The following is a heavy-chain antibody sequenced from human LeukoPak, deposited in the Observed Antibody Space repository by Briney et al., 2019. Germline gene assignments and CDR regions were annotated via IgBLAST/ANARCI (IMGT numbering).Heavy chain of an antibody. CDR1: GFTFNTYG. Sequence: GRSLRLSCAASGFTFNTYGMHWARQAPGKGLEWVAVIWYDGSNKYYADSVKGRFTISRDNSKNTLYLQMNRLRAEDTAVYYCARDRDCSGGSCYYYYYGMDVWGQGTTVTVS. V-gene: IGHV3-33*01. CDR3: ARDRDCSGGSCYYYYYGMDV. D-gene: IGHD2-15*01. CDR2: IWYDGSNK. J-gene: IGHJ6*02.